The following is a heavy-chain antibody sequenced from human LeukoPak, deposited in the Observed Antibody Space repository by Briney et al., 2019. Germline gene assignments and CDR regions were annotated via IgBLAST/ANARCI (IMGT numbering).Heavy chain of an antibody. D-gene: IGHD3-22*01. Sequence: SETLSLTCTVSGGSISSYSWSWIRQPPGKGLEWIGYIYHSGSTYYNPSLKSRVTISVDRSKNQFSLKLSSVTAADTAVYYCARGSSYYDSSGYRYWGQGTLVTVSS. CDR1: GGSISSYS. CDR2: IYHSGST. CDR3: ARGSSYYDSSGYRY. J-gene: IGHJ4*02. V-gene: IGHV4-30-2*01.